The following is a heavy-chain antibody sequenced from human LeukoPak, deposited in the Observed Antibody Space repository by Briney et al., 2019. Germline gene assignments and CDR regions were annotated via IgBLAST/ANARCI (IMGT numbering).Heavy chain of an antibody. CDR3: ARRRLDTALFDL. Sequence: SGPTLVNPTQTLTLTCSFSTFSLTTSGMGVGWFRQPPGKALEWLALIYWNDDKRYSPSLRSRLTITKDISKNQVVLTMTNTDPVDTATYYCARRRLDTALFDLWGQGILVTVSS. CDR1: TFSLTTSGMG. J-gene: IGHJ5*02. CDR2: IYWNDDK. D-gene: IGHD5-18*01. V-gene: IGHV2-5*01.